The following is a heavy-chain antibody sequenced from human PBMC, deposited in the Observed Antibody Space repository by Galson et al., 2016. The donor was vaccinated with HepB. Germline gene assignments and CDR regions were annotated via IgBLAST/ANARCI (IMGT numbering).Heavy chain of an antibody. Sequence: SVKVSCKASGGTLSSYTISWVRQAPGQGLEWMGGLIPVFGTPNYAQKLQGRVTITADESTNTVYMELSSLRSDDTAMYYCARDSLYCSGGNCYVAWGQGTLVTVSS. CDR2: LIPVFGTP. CDR3: ARDSLYCSGGNCYVA. CDR1: GGTLSSYT. V-gene: IGHV1-69*13. D-gene: IGHD2-15*01. J-gene: IGHJ5*02.